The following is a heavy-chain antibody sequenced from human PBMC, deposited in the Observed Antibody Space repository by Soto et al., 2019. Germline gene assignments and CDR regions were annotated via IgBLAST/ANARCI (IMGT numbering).Heavy chain of an antibody. D-gene: IGHD2-21*01. CDR1: GFIFSNYV. V-gene: IGHV3-30-3*01. J-gene: IGHJ4*02. Sequence: GGSLRLSCAASGFIFSNYVMYWVRRAPGKGLEWVAFMSYDGTTKYYADSVKGRFTISRDNSKNTLYLQMNNLRPEDTGVYYCAREVLWSRYFDYWGQGTLVTVSS. CDR3: AREVLWSRYFDY. CDR2: MSYDGTTK.